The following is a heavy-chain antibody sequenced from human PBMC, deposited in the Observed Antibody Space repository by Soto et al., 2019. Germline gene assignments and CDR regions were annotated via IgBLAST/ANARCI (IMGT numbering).Heavy chain of an antibody. CDR3: AREVMIVVVPAAMRWFDP. J-gene: IGHJ5*02. D-gene: IGHD2-2*01. CDR1: GYTFTSYG. Sequence: QVQLVQSGAEVKKPGASVKVSCKASGYTFTSYGISWVRQAPGQGLEWMGWISAYNGNTNYAQKLQGRVTMTTDTSTSTAYMELRSLRSDDTAVYYCAREVMIVVVPAAMRWFDPWGQGTLVTVSS. CDR2: ISAYNGNT. V-gene: IGHV1-18*01.